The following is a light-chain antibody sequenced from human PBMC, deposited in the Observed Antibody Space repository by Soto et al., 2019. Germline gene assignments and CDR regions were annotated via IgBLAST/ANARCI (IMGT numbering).Light chain of an antibody. Sequence: DIQMTQSPTSLSASVGDRVTITCRASQGIRNYVAWYQQIPGKATTLLIYAASTLQSGVPSRFSGSGSGTDFTLTINGLQPEDVATYSCQKYSSVPVFGPGTKVEIK. CDR1: QGIRNY. V-gene: IGKV1-27*01. J-gene: IGKJ3*01. CDR2: AAS. CDR3: QKYSSVPV.